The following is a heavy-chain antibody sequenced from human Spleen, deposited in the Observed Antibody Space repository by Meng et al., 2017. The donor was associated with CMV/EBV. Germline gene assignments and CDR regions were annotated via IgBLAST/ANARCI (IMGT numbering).Heavy chain of an antibody. J-gene: IGHJ4*02. D-gene: IGHD1-26*01. CDR3: AREGVVGATELDY. V-gene: IGHV3-74*01. CDR2: INSDGSST. Sequence: GGSLRLSCAASGFTFSSYWMHWVRQAPGKGLVWVSRINSDGSSTSYADSVKGRFTISRDNAKNTLYLQMNSLRAEDTAVYYCAREGVVGATELDYWGQGTLVTVSS. CDR1: GFTFSSYW.